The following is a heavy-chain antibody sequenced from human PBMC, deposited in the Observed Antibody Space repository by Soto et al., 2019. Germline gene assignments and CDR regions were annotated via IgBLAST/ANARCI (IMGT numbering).Heavy chain of an antibody. CDR2: IIPIFGTA. CDR1: GGTFSSYA. J-gene: IGHJ3*02. D-gene: IGHD1-26*01. CDR3: ARNPTSVAFDI. Sequence: ASVKVSCKASGGTFSSYAISWVRQAPGQGLEWMGGIIPIFGTANYAQKFQGRVTITADKSTCTAYMELSSLRSEDTAVYYCARNPTSVAFDIWGQGTMVTVSS. V-gene: IGHV1-69*06.